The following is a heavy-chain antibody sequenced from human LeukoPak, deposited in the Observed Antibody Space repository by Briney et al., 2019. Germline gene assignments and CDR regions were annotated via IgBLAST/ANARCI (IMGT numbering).Heavy chain of an antibody. CDR1: GFTFSSYA. D-gene: IGHD4-17*01. Sequence: GGSLRLSCVVSGFTFSSYAMHWVRQAPGKGLEWVAVISYGGSNKYYADSVKGRFTISRDNSKNTLYMQMNSLRAEDTAVYYCAREPYGDYGYYYYGMDVWGQGTTVTVSS. CDR3: AREPYGDYGYYYYGMDV. CDR2: ISYGGSNK. V-gene: IGHV3-30-3*01. J-gene: IGHJ6*02.